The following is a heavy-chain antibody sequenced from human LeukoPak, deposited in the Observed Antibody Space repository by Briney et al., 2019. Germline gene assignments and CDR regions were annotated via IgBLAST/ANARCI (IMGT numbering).Heavy chain of an antibody. D-gene: IGHD6-19*01. CDR3: ATGDSSGWYGY. CDR1: GYTFTTFW. Sequence: GESLKISCKVSGYTFTTFWIGWVRQMPGQGLQWMGIIYPGDSETIYSPSFQGQVTISADKSISTAYLQWSSLKASDTAMYYCATGDSSGWYGYWGQGTLGTVSS. CDR2: IYPGDSET. V-gene: IGHV5-51*01. J-gene: IGHJ4*02.